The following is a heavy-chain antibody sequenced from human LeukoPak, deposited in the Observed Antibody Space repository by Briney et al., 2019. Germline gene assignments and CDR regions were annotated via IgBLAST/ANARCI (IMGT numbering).Heavy chain of an antibody. J-gene: IGHJ3*01. CDR2: ITGGGRT. Sequence: PGGSLRLSCAASGFTFSNYAVMWVRQAQGQGLEWVSAITGGGRTYYADSVKGRFTISRDNSKNTLYLQMNRLRAEDTARYFCARDPNGDYIGAFDFLGQGTVVTVSS. CDR3: ARDPNGDYIGAFDF. CDR1: GFTFSNYA. D-gene: IGHD4-17*01. V-gene: IGHV3-23*01.